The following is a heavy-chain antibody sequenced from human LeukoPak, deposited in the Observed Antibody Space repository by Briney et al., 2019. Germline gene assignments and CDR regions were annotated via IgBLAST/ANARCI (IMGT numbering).Heavy chain of an antibody. J-gene: IGHJ4*02. D-gene: IGHD6-13*01. V-gene: IGHV3-23*01. CDR3: AKVTVIAAAGFFDY. CDR2: ISGSGGST. Sequence: GGTLRLSCAASGFTFSSYGMSWVRQAPGKGLEWVSAISGSGGSTYYADSVKGRFTISRDNSKNTLYLQMNSLRAEDTAVYYCAKVTVIAAAGFFDYWGQGTLVTVSS. CDR1: GFTFSSYG.